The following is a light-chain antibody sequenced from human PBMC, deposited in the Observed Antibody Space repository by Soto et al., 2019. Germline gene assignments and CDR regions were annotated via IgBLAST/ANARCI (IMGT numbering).Light chain of an antibody. CDR3: QAWDRNTAV. V-gene: IGLV3-1*01. J-gene: IGLJ2*01. CDR2: QDV. CDR1: KLGDKY. Sequence: SYELTQPPSVSVSPGQTAIITCSGDKLGDKYVSWYQQKPGQSPVLVLYQDVRRPSGIPERFSGSNLGNTATLTISGTQGVDEADYYCQAWDRNTAVFGGGTKLTVL.